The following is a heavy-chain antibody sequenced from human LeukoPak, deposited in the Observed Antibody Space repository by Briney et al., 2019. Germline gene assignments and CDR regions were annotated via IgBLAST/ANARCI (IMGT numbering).Heavy chain of an antibody. CDR2: IYYSGST. D-gene: IGHD5-18*01. CDR3: ARHRGYSYGYIDY. Sequence: SETLSLTCTISGGSISSYYWSWIRQPPGKGLEWIGYIYYSGSTNYNPSLKSRVTISVDTSKNQFSLKLSSVTAADTAVYYCARHRGYSYGYIDYWGQGTLVTVSS. J-gene: IGHJ4*02. V-gene: IGHV4-59*08. CDR1: GGSISSYY.